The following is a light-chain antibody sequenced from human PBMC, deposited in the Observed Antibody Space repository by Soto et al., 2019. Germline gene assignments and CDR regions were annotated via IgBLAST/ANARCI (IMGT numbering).Light chain of an antibody. CDR1: QSVSSS. CDR2: GAS. Sequence: EIVMTQSPATLSVSPGERATLSCRASQSVSSSLAWYQQKPGQAPRLLIYGASTRAAGLPSRFSGSGSGTEFTLTISSLQSEDFAVYYCQQYNSWPPYTFGQGNKLEIK. V-gene: IGKV3-15*01. J-gene: IGKJ2*01. CDR3: QQYNSWPPYT.